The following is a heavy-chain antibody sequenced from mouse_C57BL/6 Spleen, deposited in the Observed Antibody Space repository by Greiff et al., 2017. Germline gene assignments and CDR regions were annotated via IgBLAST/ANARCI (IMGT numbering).Heavy chain of an antibody. CDR2: INPNNGGT. D-gene: IGHD2-3*01. J-gene: IGHJ1*03. CDR3: ARGGYYPYWYFDV. CDR1: GYTFTDYN. V-gene: IGHV1-22*01. Sequence: EVQLQESGPELVKPGASVKMSCKASGYTFTDYNMHWVKQSHGKSLEWIGYINPNNGGTSYNQKFKGKATLTVNKSSSTAYMELRSLTSEDSAVYYCARGGYYPYWYFDVWGTGTTVTVSS.